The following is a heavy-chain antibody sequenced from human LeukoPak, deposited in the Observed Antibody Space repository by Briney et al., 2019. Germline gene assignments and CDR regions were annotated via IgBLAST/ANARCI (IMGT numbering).Heavy chain of an antibody. J-gene: IGHJ5*02. V-gene: IGHV1-24*01. D-gene: IGHD3-9*01. CDR2: LDPEDGET. CDR1: GYTLTELS. CDR3: ATLVFNSHDILSARWFDP. Sequence: ASVKVSCNVSGYTLTELSMHWVRQAPGKGLEWMGGLDPEDGETIYAQKFQGRVTMTEDTSTDTAYMELSSLRSEDTAVYYCATLVFNSHDILSARWFDPWGQGTLVTVSS.